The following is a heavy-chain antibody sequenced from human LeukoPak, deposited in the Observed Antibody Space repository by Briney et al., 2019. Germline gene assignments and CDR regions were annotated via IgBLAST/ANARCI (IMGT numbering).Heavy chain of an antibody. CDR3: AGANYDSSGVH. D-gene: IGHD3-22*01. J-gene: IGHJ4*02. CDR1: GGSISSYY. V-gene: IGHV4-59*01. Sequence: SETLSLTCTVSGGSISSYYWSWIRQPPGKGLEWIGYIYYSGSTNYNPSLKSRVTISVDTSKNRFSLKLSSVTAADTAVYYCAGANYDSSGVHWGQGTLVTVSS. CDR2: IYYSGST.